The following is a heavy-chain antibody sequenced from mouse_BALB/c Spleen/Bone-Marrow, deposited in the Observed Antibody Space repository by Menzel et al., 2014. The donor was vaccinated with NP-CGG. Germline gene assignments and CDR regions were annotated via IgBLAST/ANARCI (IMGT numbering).Heavy chain of an antibody. J-gene: IGHJ1*01. CDR1: GFDFSRYW. CDR2: INPDSSTI. CDR3: ARLYWYFDV. V-gene: IGHV4-1*02. Sequence: EVMLVESGGGLVQPGGSLKLSCAASGFDFSRYWMSWVRQAPGKGLEWIGEINPDSSTINYAPSLKDKFIISRDNAKNTLYLQMSKVRSEDTALYYCARLYWYFDVWGAGTTVTVSS.